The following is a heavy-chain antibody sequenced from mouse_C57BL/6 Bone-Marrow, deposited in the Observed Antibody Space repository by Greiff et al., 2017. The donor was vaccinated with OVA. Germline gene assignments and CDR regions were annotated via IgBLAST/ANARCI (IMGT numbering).Heavy chain of an antibody. V-gene: IGHV10-1*01. CDR3: VKWGAMDY. Sequence: EVQRVESGGGSVQPKGSLKLSCAASGFSFNTYAMNWVRQAPGKGLEWVARIRSKSNNYATYYADSVKDRFTISRECSGCMHYRHMNNLKTEDTAMYYCVKWGAMDYWGQGTSVTVAA. J-gene: IGHJ4*01. CDR2: IRSKSNNYAT. CDR1: GFSFNTYA.